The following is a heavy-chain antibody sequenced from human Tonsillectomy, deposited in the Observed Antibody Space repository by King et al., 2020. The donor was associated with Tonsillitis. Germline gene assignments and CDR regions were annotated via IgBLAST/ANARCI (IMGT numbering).Heavy chain of an antibody. CDR2: IYWDDDK. V-gene: IGHV2-5*02. D-gene: IGHD4-17*01. CDR3: AHSSTVTPFDY. Sequence: VTLKESGPTLVKPTQTLTLTCTFSGFSLSTSGVGVGWIRQPPGKALEWLAVIYWDDDKRSSPSLKSRLTITKDTSKNQVVLKMTNMDPVDTDPYYCAHSSTVTPFDYWGQGTLVTVSS. CDR1: GFSLSTSGVG. J-gene: IGHJ4*02.